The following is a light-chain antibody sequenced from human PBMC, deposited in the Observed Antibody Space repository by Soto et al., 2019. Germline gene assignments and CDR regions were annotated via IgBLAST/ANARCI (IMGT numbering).Light chain of an antibody. CDR1: QNITSD. J-gene: IGKJ5*01. CDR2: ASS. Sequence: DIQMTQSPSSLSASVGDRVTITCRASQNITSDLNWYQQKPGKAPKLLIYASSSLQTGVPSRFSGGRSGTDFTLTISSLQPADFATYFCQQSYSIPIAFGQGTRLAIK. CDR3: QQSYSIPIA. V-gene: IGKV1-39*01.